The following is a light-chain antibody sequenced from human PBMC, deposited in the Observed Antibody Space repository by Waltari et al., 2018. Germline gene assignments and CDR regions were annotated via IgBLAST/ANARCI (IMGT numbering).Light chain of an antibody. CDR2: GAS. J-gene: IGKJ5*01. V-gene: IGKV3-15*01. CDR3: QQYDNWPIT. CDR1: QSVSSN. Sequence: EIVMTQFPATLSVSPGERATLSCRASQSVSSNLVWYQQKPGQAPRLLIYGASTRATGFPARFSASGSGTEFTLTISSLQSEDFAVYYCQQYDNWPITFGQGTRLEIK.